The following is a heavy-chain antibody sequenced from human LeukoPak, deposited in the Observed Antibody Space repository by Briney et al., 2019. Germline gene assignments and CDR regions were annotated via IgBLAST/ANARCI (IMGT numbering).Heavy chain of an antibody. V-gene: IGHV4-59*01. CDR3: ASRKLGNDY. CDR2: IYYTGST. CDR1: GGSFSGYY. J-gene: IGHJ4*02. Sequence: SETLSLTCAVYGGSFSGYYWSWIRQPPGKGLEWIGYIYYTGSTNYNPSLKSRVTIPADTSKNQFSLKLSSVTAADTAVYYCASRKLGNDYWGQGTLVTVSS. D-gene: IGHD7-27*01.